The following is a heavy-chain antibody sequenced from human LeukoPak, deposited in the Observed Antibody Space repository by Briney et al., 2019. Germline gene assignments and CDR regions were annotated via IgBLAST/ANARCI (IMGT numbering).Heavy chain of an antibody. Sequence: PGGSLRLSCAASGFTFSNYAMSWVRQTPGKGLEWVSTINDGGGHTYYSDSVKARFTVSRDNSKNTLYLQMNSPRAEDTAIYYCARRGHGSSWYYFDYWGQGTLVTVSS. CDR1: GFTFSNYA. CDR3: ARRGHGSSWYYFDY. D-gene: IGHD6-13*01. CDR2: INDGGGHT. V-gene: IGHV3-23*01. J-gene: IGHJ4*02.